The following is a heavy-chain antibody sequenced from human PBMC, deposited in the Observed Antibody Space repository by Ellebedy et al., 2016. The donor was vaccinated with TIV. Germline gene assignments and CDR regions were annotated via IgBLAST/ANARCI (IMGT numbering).Heavy chain of an antibody. CDR3: ARHSSVWSSSWYPLDHYYGMDV. D-gene: IGHD6-13*01. J-gene: IGHJ6*02. Sequence: MPSETLSLTCSVSGGSISSSSYYRGWIRLPPGKGLEWIGSMYYSGSTYYNPSLKSRVTISVDTSKNQFSLKLSSVTAADTAVYYCARHSSVWSSSWYPLDHYYGMDVWGQGTTVTVSS. CDR1: GGSISSSSYY. V-gene: IGHV4-39*01. CDR2: MYYSGST.